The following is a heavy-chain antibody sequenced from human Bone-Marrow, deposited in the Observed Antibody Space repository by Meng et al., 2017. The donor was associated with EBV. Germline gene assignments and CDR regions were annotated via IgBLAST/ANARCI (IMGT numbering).Heavy chain of an antibody. CDR3: VRGPQT. CDR2: MNPNSGKT. Sequence: QLQRGASGAEVKKPGASVKVSCEASGYTFTSYNIYWVRQATGQGLEWMGWMNPNSGKTGYTQKFQGRVTLTRNTSTRTAYMELSSLTFEDTAVYYCVRGPQTWGQGTLVTVSS. CDR1: GYTFTSYN. V-gene: IGHV1-8*01. J-gene: IGHJ5*02.